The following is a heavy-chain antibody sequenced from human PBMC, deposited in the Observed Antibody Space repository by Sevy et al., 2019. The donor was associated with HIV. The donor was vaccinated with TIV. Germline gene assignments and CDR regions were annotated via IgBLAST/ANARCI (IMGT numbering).Heavy chain of an antibody. D-gene: IGHD3-22*01. CDR3: ATAREYYSDNSGYLDY. Sequence: ASVKVSCKVSGYTLSELSMHWVRQAPEKGLEWMGRFDPEDGEIIYAQKFQGRVTMTGDTSTDMAYMELSSLRSEDTALYYCATAREYYSDNSGYLDYWGQGTLVTVSS. J-gene: IGHJ4*02. V-gene: IGHV1-24*01. CDR2: FDPEDGEI. CDR1: GYTLSELS.